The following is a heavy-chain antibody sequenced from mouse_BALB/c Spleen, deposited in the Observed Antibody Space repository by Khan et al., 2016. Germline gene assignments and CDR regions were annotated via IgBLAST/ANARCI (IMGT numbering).Heavy chain of an antibody. V-gene: IGHV1S81*02. D-gene: IGHD2-3*01. CDR1: GYTFTSYW. CDR2: INPSNGRT. Sequence: QVQLQQSGAELVKPGASVKLSCKASGYTFTSYWMHWVKQRPGQGLEWIGEINPSNGRTNYNEKFKSKATLTVDKSSSTAYMQLSSLTSEDSAVYYCARSSYDPFAYWGQGTLVTVSA. CDR3: ARSSYDPFAY. J-gene: IGHJ3*01.